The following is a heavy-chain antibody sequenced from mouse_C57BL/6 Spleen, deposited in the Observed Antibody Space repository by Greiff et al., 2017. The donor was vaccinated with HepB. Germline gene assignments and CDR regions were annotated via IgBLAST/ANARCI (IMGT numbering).Heavy chain of an antibody. CDR2: IDPSDSYT. Sequence: QVQLQQPGAELVRPGTSVKLSCKASGYTFTSYWMHWVKQRPGQGLEWIGVIDPSDSYTNYNQKFKGKATLTVDTSSSTAYMQLSSLTSEDSAVYYCARLLRTGVDYWGQGTTLTVSS. CDR3: ARLLRTGVDY. CDR1: GYTFTSYW. V-gene: IGHV1-59*01. J-gene: IGHJ2*01. D-gene: IGHD1-1*01.